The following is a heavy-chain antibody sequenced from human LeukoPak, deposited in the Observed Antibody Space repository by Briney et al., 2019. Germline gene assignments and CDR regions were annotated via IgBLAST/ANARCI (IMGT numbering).Heavy chain of an antibody. CDR3: ARVTGYMIEDYFDY. D-gene: IGHD3-9*01. CDR1: GGSISSGSYY. V-gene: IGHV4-61*02. J-gene: IGHJ4*02. CDR2: IYTSGST. Sequence: TLSLTCTVSGGSISSGSYYWSWIRQPAGKGLEWIGRIYTSGSTNYNPSLKSRVTISVDTSKNQFSLKLSSVTAADTAVYYCARVTGYMIEDYFDYWGQGILVTVSS.